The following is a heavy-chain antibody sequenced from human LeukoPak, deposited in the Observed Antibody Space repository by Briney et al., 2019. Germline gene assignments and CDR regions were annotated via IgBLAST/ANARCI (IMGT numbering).Heavy chain of an antibody. CDR2: ISAYNGNT. Sequence: ASVKVSCKASGYTFTSYGISWVRQPPGQGLEWMGWISAYNGNTNYAQKLQGRVTMTTDTSTSTAYMELRSLRSDDTAVYYCARDPDSSGATDYFDYWGQGTLVTVSS. CDR3: ARDPDSSGATDYFDY. J-gene: IGHJ4*02. V-gene: IGHV1-18*01. D-gene: IGHD6-19*01. CDR1: GYTFTSYG.